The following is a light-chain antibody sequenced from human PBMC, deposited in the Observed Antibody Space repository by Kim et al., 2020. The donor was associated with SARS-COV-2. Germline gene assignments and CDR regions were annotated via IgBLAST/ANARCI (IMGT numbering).Light chain of an antibody. J-gene: IGLJ3*02. CDR1: SGHISYA. Sequence: QLVLTQSPSASASLGASVKLTCTLSSGHISYAIAWHQQQPEKGTRYLMKLNSDGSHSKGDGIPDRCSGSSSGAERYLTISSLQSEDEADYYCQTWGTGIRVFGGGTQLTVL. V-gene: IGLV4-69*01. CDR3: QTWGTGIRV. CDR2: LNSDGSH.